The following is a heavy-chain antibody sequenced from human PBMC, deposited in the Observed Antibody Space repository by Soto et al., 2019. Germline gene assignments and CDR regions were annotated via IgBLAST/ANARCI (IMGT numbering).Heavy chain of an antibody. CDR1: GLTFSDYW. CDR2: IRQDESEK. V-gene: IGHV3-7*03. CDR3: TSDKFSGSYYVGGLTYYFEY. Sequence: EVQLVESGGGLVQPGGSLRLSCAVSGLTFSDYWMSWVRQAPGKGLEWVANIRQDESEKNYADSVKGRFTISRDNAKSSVYLQMNSLRAEDTAVYYCTSDKFSGSYYVGGLTYYFEYWGQGTLVTVSS. D-gene: IGHD1-26*01. J-gene: IGHJ4*02.